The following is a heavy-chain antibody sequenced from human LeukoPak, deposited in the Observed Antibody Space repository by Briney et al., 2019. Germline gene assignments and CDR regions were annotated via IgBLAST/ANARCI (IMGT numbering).Heavy chain of an antibody. CDR3: ARDSPPNYSDSSGYCSDAFDI. V-gene: IGHV1-18*01. CDR1: GYTFTSYG. J-gene: IGHJ3*02. D-gene: IGHD3-22*01. Sequence: PGASVTVSCKASGYTFTSYGISWVRQAPGQGLEWMGWISAYNGNTNYAQKVQGRVTMTTDTSTSTAYMELRGLRSDDTAVYYCARDSPPNYSDSSGYCSDAFDIWGQGTMVTVSS. CDR2: ISAYNGNT.